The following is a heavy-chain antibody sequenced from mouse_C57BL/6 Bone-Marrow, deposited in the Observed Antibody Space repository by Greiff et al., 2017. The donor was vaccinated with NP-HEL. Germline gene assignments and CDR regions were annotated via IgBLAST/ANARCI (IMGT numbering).Heavy chain of an antibody. CDR3: ARDALRGFDY. CDR2: ISYDGSN. V-gene: IGHV3-6*01. J-gene: IGHJ2*01. CDR1: GYSITSGYY. Sequence: EVQRVESGPGLVKPSQSLSLTCSVTGYSITSGYYWNWIRQFPGNKLEWMGYISYDGSNNYNPSLKNRISITRDTSKNQFFLKLNSVTTEDTATYYCARDALRGFDYWGQGTTLTVSS.